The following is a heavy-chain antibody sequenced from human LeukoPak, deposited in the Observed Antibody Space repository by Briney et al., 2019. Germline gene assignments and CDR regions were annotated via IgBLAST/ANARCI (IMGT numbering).Heavy chain of an antibody. J-gene: IGHJ4*02. V-gene: IGHV4-34*01. CDR3: ARAQQYYFDY. CDR2: INHSGST. D-gene: IGHD1/OR15-1a*01. Sequence: SETLSLTCAVYGGSFSGYYWSWIRQPPGKGLEWIGEINHSGSTNYNPSLKSRVTISVDTSKNQFSLKLSSVTAADTAVYYRARAQQYYFDYWGQGTLVTVSS. CDR1: GGSFSGYY.